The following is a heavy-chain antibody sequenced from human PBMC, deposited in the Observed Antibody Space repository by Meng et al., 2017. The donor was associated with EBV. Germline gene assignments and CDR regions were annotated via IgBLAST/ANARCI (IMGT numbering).Heavy chain of an antibody. V-gene: IGHV1-8*01. CDR1: GYTFTSYD. J-gene: IGHJ5*02. CDR2: MNPNSGNT. CDR3: ARGVGTIFGVVIKNWFDP. Sequence: QVEGGECGAEVKKPGASVKVSCKASGYTFTSYDINWVRQATGQGLEWMGWMNPNSGNTGYAQKFQGRVTMTRNTSISTAYMELSSLRSEDTAVYYCARGVGTIFGVVIKNWFDPWGQGTLVTVSS. D-gene: IGHD3-3*01.